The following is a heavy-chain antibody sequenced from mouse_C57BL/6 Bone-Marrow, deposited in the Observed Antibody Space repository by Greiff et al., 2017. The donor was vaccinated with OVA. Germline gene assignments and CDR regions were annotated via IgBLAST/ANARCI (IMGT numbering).Heavy chain of an antibody. J-gene: IGHJ3*01. D-gene: IGHD2-4*01. Sequence: VKLVESGAELVRPGASVTLSCKASGYTFTDYEMHWVKQTPVHGLEWIGAIDPETGGTAYNQKFKGKAILTADKSSSTAYMELRSLTSEDSAVYYCTRGRGLRLTYWGQGTLVTVSA. CDR2: IDPETGGT. CDR3: TRGRGLRLTY. V-gene: IGHV1-15*01. CDR1: GYTFTDYE.